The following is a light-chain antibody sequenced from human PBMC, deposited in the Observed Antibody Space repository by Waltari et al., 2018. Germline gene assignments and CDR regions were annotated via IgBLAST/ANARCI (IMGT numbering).Light chain of an antibody. V-gene: IGKV3-11*01. J-gene: IGKJ4*01. Sequence: EIVLTQSPDILSFSPGARATLSCTASQSVGTYLAWYQQRPGQSPRLLIYAASYRATGIPARFSGSGSETDFTLTISSLQPEDFAVYYCQQRRNWPLTFGGGTRVQI. CDR1: QSVGTY. CDR3: QQRRNWPLT. CDR2: AAS.